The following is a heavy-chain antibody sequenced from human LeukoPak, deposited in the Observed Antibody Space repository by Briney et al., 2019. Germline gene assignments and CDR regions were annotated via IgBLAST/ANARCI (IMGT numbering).Heavy chain of an antibody. CDR2: LYYSRNT. V-gene: IGHV4-59*01. J-gene: IGHJ4*02. CDR3: ARGRTYYYDSSGQTFDY. D-gene: IGHD3-22*01. CDR1: GGSIGDYY. Sequence: PSETLSLTCTVSGGSIGDYYWSWIRQPPGKGLEWIGYLYYSRNTNYSPSLKSRVTISADTSKTQVYLKLRSVTAADTAVYYCARGRTYYYDSSGQTFDYWGQGTLVTVSS.